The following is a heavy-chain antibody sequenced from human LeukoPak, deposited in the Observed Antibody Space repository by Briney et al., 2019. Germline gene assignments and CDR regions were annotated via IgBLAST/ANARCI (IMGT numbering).Heavy chain of an antibody. CDR3: AGDPVSDIVVVTAMLAFDI. CDR1: GGSISSSSYY. V-gene: IGHV4-39*07. D-gene: IGHD2-21*02. CDR2: IYYSGST. Sequence: SETLSPTCTVSGGSISSSSYYWGWIRQPPGKGLEWIGSIYYSGSTYYNPSLKSRVTISVDTSKNQFSLKLSSVTAADTAVYYCAGDPVSDIVVVTAMLAFDIWGQGTMVTVSS. J-gene: IGHJ3*02.